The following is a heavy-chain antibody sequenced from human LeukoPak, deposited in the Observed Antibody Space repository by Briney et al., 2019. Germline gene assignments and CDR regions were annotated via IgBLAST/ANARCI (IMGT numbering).Heavy chain of an antibody. J-gene: IGHJ4*02. CDR1: GFSTRTYS. D-gene: IGHD2-2*01. Sequence: GGSLRLSCAASGFSTRTYSMGWVGQGPGKGLEWVSYIGSTSIYADSVKGRFTISRDNAKNTLYLQMNSLRAEDTAVYYCARDGPPAGAGDFDYWGQGTPVTVSS. CDR2: IGSTSI. V-gene: IGHV3-48*01. CDR3: ARDGPPAGAGDFDY.